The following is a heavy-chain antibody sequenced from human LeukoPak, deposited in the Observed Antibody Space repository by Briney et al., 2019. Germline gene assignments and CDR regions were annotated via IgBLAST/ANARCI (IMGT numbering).Heavy chain of an antibody. D-gene: IGHD2-2*01. V-gene: IGHV1-69*13. Sequence: SVKVSCKASGGTFSSYAISWVRQAPGQGLEWMGGIIPIFGTANYAQKFQGRVTITADESTSTAYMELSSLRSEDTAVYYCARALLRYCSSTSCYWFDPWGQGTLVTVSS. CDR1: GGTFSSYA. CDR3: ARALLRYCSSTSCYWFDP. J-gene: IGHJ5*02. CDR2: IIPIFGTA.